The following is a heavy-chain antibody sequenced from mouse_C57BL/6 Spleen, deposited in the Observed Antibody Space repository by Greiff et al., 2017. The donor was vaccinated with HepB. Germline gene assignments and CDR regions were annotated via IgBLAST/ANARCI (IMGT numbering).Heavy chain of an antibody. CDR1: GYTFTSYW. D-gene: IGHD2-4*01. V-gene: IGHV1-7*01. CDR2: INPSSGYT. Sequence: VQLQQSGAELAKPGASVKLSCKASGYTFTSYWMHWVNQRPGQGLEWIGYINPSSGYTKYNQKFKDKATLTADKSSSTAYMQLSSLTYEEAAVYYCARGSPYDYDGAWFAYWGQGTLVTVSA. CDR3: ARGSPYDYDGAWFAY. J-gene: IGHJ3*01.